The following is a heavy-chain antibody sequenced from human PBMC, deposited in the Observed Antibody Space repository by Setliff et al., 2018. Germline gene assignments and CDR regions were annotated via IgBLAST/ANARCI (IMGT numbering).Heavy chain of an antibody. CDR3: ARVPRFTDTRNAFDI. CDR1: GGSITSSSYY. CDR2: IFWSGTT. V-gene: IGHV4-39*07. Sequence: PSETLSLTCTVSGGSITSSSYYWGWVRQPPGKGLEWIGTIFWSGTTYYNPSLKSRVTISIDTSKNQFSLKLSSVTAADTAVYYCARVPRFTDTRNAFDIWGQGTMVTVSS. D-gene: IGHD5-18*01. J-gene: IGHJ3*02.